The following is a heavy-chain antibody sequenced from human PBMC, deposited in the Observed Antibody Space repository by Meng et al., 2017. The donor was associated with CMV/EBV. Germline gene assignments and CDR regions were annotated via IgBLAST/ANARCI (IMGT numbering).Heavy chain of an antibody. J-gene: IGHJ4*02. D-gene: IGHD6-13*01. Sequence: GESLKISCAASGFTFSDYYMSWIRQAPGKGLEWVSYISSSGSTIYYADSVKGRFTISRDNYKNTLYLQMNSLRAEDTAVYYCAKDSLRAAGISYYFDYWGQGTLVTVSS. V-gene: IGHV3-11*01. CDR2: ISSSGSTI. CDR3: AKDSLRAAGISYYFDY. CDR1: GFTFSDYY.